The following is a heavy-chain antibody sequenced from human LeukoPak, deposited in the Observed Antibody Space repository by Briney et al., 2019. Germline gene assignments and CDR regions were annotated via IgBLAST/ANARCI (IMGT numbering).Heavy chain of an antibody. J-gene: IGHJ4*02. CDR3: ARGDLLADDWLLSSESFDY. CDR1: GFTFSSYA. D-gene: IGHD3-9*01. Sequence: PGRSLRLSCAASGFTFSSYAMHWVRQAPGKGLEWVAVISYDGSNRYYADSVKGRFTISRDNSKNTLYLQMNSLGAEDTAVYYCARGDLLADDWLLSSESFDYWGQGTLVTVSS. CDR2: ISYDGSNR. V-gene: IGHV3-30*04.